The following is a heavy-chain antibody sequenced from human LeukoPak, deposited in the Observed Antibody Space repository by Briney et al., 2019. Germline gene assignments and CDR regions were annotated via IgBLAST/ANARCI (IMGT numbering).Heavy chain of an antibody. J-gene: IGHJ6*02. Sequence: GGSLRLSCAASGCTFSSYEMNWVRQAPGKGLEWVSYISSSGSTIYYADSVKGRFTISRDNSKNTLYLQMNSLRAEDTAVYYCAKGYYGMDVWGQGTTVTVSS. CDR2: ISSSGSTI. V-gene: IGHV3-48*03. CDR1: GCTFSSYE. CDR3: AKGYYGMDV.